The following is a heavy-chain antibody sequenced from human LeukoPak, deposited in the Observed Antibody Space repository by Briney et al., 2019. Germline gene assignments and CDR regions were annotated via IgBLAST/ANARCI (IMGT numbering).Heavy chain of an antibody. CDR1: GYTFTSYD. CDR2: MNPNSGNT. V-gene: IGHV1-8*01. Sequence: ASVKVSCKASGYTFTSYDINWVRQATGQGLEWMGWMNPNSGNTGYAQKFQGRVTMTRNTSISTAYMELSSLRSEDTAVYYCARRRGVAGRILTGYNWFDPWGQGTLVIVSS. J-gene: IGHJ5*02. D-gene: IGHD6-19*01. CDR3: ARRRGVAGRILTGYNWFDP.